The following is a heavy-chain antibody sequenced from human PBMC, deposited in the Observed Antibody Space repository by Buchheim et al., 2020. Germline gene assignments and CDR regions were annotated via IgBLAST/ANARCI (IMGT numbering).Heavy chain of an antibody. CDR3: ARTMVTGGSDDY. J-gene: IGHJ4*02. Sequence: QVQLQESGPGLVKPSGTLSLACTVSGDSISSSNWWSWVRQPPGKGLEWIGEIYHDGGTNYNPSLRSRVTISIDKSKNQFSPNLSSVTAADTAVYYCARTMVTGGSDDYWGQGTL. CDR1: GDSISSSNW. CDR2: IYHDGGT. D-gene: IGHD2-21*02. V-gene: IGHV4-4*02.